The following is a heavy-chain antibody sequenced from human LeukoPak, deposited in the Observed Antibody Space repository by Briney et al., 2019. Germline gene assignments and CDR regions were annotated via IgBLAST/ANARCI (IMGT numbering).Heavy chain of an antibody. J-gene: IGHJ6*04. Sequence: GGSLRLSCAVSVFPFSNSWMYWVRDAPGKGLEGVANIKRDGSRISYVDSVKGRFIISGDNARISLYLQMHSLRVEYTAVYFCAGGNSMVVWGK. V-gene: IGHV3-7*03. CDR3: AGGNSMVV. CDR1: VFPFSNSW. D-gene: IGHD1/OR15-1a*01. CDR2: IKRDGSRI.